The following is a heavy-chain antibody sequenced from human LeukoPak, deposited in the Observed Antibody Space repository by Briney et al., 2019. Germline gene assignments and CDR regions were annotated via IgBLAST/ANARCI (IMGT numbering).Heavy chain of an antibody. D-gene: IGHD3-22*01. J-gene: IGHJ6*03. CDR1: GGSISSGTYY. V-gene: IGHV4-39*02. Sequence: PSETLSLTCNVFGGSISSGTYYWGWIRQPPGKGLEWIGRISYSGSTYHNPSLKSRVTMSVDTSKNHFSLRLSSVTAADTALYYCARLTHSYYSDTSGYYPYYYMDVWGKGTTVTVSS. CDR3: ARLTHSYYSDTSGYYPYYYMDV. CDR2: ISYSGST.